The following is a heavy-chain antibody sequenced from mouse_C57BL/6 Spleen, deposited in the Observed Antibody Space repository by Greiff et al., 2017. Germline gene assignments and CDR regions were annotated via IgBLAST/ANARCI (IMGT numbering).Heavy chain of an antibody. J-gene: IGHJ2*01. D-gene: IGHD2-4*01. Sequence: QVQLQQSGAELARPGASVKLSCKASGYTFTSYGISWVKQRTGQGLEWIGEIYPRSGNTYYNEKFKGKATLTADKSSSTAYMELRSLTSEDSAVYFCARSRNYDYDGRDYFDYWGQGTTLTVSS. CDR3: ARSRNYDYDGRDYFDY. V-gene: IGHV1-81*01. CDR1: GYTFTSYG. CDR2: IYPRSGNT.